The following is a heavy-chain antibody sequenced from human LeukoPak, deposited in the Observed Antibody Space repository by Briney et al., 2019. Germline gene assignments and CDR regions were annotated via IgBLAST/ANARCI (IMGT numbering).Heavy chain of an antibody. V-gene: IGHV4-59*01. CDR2: IYDSENL. Sequence: SETLSLTCTVSGEPIRGYYWSWIRQPPGKGLEGIAYIYDSENLNYNPSLKNRVTISVDTSNNQFSLIVASVAAADTAVYYCARRGGYDNFYFDYWGQGTLVTVSS. J-gene: IGHJ4*02. CDR3: ARRGGYDNFYFDY. D-gene: IGHD5-12*01. CDR1: GEPIRGYY.